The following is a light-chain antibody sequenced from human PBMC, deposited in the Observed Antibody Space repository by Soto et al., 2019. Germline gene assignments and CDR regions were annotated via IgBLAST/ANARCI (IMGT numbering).Light chain of an antibody. V-gene: IGLV1-40*01. CDR3: QSYDSSLSGYV. J-gene: IGLJ1*01. Sequence: QSVLTQPPSVSGAPGQRVTISCAGTSSNIGAPYDVHWYQQLPGTAPKLLICGNSNRPSGVPDRFSGSKSGTSASLAITGLQAEDEADYYCQSYDSSLSGYVFGTGTKLTVL. CDR2: GNS. CDR1: SSNIGAPYD.